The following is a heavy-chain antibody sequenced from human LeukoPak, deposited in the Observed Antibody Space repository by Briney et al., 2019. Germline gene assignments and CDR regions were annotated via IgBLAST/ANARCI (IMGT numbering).Heavy chain of an antibody. J-gene: IGHJ4*02. V-gene: IGHV1-2*02. CDR3: ARGPGECSTTSCYYAY. Sequence: ASVKVSCKASGYTFTGYYMHWMRQAPGHGLEWMGWINTYSGDTNYAQKFQGRVTVTRDTSISTAYMELSRLTSDDTAVYYCARGPGECSTTSCYYAYWGQGTLVTVSS. CDR2: INTYSGDT. CDR1: GYTFTGYY. D-gene: IGHD2-2*01.